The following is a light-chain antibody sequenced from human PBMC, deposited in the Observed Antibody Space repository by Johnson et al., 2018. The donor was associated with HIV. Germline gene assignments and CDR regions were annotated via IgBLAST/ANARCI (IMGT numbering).Light chain of an antibody. J-gene: IGLJ1*01. V-gene: IGLV1-51*01. CDR3: GTWDSSLSAGGDV. Sequence: QSVLTQPPSVSAAPGQKVTISCSGSSSNIGYNYVSWYQQLPGTAPKLLIYDNNKRPSGIPDRFSGSKSGTSATLGITGLQTGDEADYYCGTWDSSLSAGGDVFGTGTKVTVL. CDR2: DNN. CDR1: SSNIGYNY.